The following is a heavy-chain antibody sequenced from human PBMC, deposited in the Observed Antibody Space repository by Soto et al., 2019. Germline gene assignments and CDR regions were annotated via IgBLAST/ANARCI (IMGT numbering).Heavy chain of an antibody. V-gene: IGHV3-48*02. CDR1: GFSFSRVS. J-gene: IGHJ6*02. D-gene: IGHD5-18*01. CDR3: ARAQETAKDSSPLYYGMXV. Sequence: GSLRLSCAASGFSFSRVSMNWVRQAPGKGQEWVSYISSSSSTIYYAGSMKGRFTISRDNARNSLYLQMNSLRDEDTAVYYCARAQETAKDSSPLYYGMXVWGQGTTVXVSS. CDR2: ISSSSSTI.